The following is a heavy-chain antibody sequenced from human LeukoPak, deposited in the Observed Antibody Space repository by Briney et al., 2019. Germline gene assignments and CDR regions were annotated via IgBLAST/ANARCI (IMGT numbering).Heavy chain of an antibody. CDR2: IKQDGSEK. CDR1: GFSSGDHA. Sequence: PGRSLRLSCTASGFSSGDHAMTWVRQAPGMGLEWVASIKQDGSEKYYVDSVKGRFTISRDNAKNSLYLQMNSLRAEDTALYYCARAPGEGWFDPWGQGTLVTVSS. CDR3: ARAPGEGWFDP. D-gene: IGHD4-17*01. V-gene: IGHV3-7*01. J-gene: IGHJ5*02.